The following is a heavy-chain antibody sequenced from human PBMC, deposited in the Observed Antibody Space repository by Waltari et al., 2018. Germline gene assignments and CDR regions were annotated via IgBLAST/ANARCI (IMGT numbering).Heavy chain of an antibody. CDR2: INQDGSDK. D-gene: IGHD6-19*01. J-gene: IGHJ4*02. V-gene: IGHV3-7*01. CDR3: ARENGWSFDN. CDR1: GLTLYYGW. Sequence: VQLVESGGGLVDPGGALRLPCAAFGLTLYYGWMSWVRQAPGKGLEWVAKINQDGSDKSYVDSVKGRFTISRDNAEKSLYLQMSSLRAEDTAVYYCARENGWSFDNWGQGTLVTVSS.